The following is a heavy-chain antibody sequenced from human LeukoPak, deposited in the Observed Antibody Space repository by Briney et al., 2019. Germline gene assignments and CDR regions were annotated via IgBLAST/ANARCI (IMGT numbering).Heavy chain of an antibody. Sequence: SETLSLTCTVSGGSISSYYWSWIRQPPGKGLEWIGYIYYSGSTNYNPSLESRVTISVDTSKNQFSLKLSSVTAADTAVYYCARVLHYGDYHLCYFDYWGQGTLVTVSS. CDR2: IYYSGST. CDR1: GGSISSYY. J-gene: IGHJ4*02. D-gene: IGHD4-17*01. CDR3: ARVLHYGDYHLCYFDY. V-gene: IGHV4-59*01.